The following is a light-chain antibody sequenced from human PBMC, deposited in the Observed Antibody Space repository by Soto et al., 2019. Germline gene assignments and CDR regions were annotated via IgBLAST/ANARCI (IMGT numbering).Light chain of an antibody. V-gene: IGLV2-8*01. J-gene: IGLJ1*01. CDR3: SSYTGGNPSYV. Sequence: QSALTQPPSASGSPGQSVTISRTGTSSDVGGYDYVSWYQQHPGKAPKLMIYEVTIRPSGVSDRFSGSKSGNTASLTVSGLQAEDEADYYCSSYTGGNPSYVFGTGTQLTVL. CDR2: EVT. CDR1: SSDVGGYDY.